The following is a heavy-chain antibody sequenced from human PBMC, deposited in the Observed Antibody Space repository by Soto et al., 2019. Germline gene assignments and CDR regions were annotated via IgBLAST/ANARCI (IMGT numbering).Heavy chain of an antibody. CDR3: AKTMGLRFRSRYYFGMDV. V-gene: IGHV3-11*01. CDR2: ISSSGSTI. Sequence: GGSLRLSCAASGFTFSDNYMSWIRQAPGKGLEWVSYISSSGSTIYYADSVQGRFTISRDNAKNSLYLQMNSLRAEDTAVYYCAKTMGLRFRSRYYFGMDVWGKGTTVTVSS. CDR1: GFTFSDNY. D-gene: IGHD5-12*01. J-gene: IGHJ6*04.